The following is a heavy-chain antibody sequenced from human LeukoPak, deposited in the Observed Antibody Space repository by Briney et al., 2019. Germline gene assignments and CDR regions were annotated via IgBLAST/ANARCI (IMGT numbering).Heavy chain of an antibody. CDR1: RFTFSNYP. V-gene: IGHV3-21*01. D-gene: IGHD1-26*01. Sequence: PGGSLRLSCAASRFTFSNYPMHWVRQAPGKGLEWVSSISSISSYIYYADSVKGRFTVSRDNAKNSLYLQMDSLRAEDTAVYYCARDPSGTYYPRVSGALDIWGQGTMVTVSS. J-gene: IGHJ3*02. CDR3: ARDPSGTYYPRVSGALDI. CDR2: ISSISSYI.